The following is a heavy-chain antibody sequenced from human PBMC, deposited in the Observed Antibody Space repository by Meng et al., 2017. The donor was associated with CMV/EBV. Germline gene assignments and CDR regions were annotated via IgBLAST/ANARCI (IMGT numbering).Heavy chain of an antibody. CDR2: INHSGST. CDR1: GGSFSGYY. CDR3: ARGPYGG. J-gene: IGHJ4*02. Sequence: QVPLQQWGAGLLTPSETLSLTCAVYGGSFSGYYWSWIRQPPGKGLEWIGEINHSGSTNYNPSLKSRVTISVDTSKNQFSLKLSSVTAADTAVYYCARGPYGGWGQGTLVTVSS. V-gene: IGHV4-34*01. D-gene: IGHD4-23*01.